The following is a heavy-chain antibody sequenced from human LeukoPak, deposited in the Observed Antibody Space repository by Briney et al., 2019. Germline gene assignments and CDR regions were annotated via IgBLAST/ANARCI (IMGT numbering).Heavy chain of an antibody. D-gene: IGHD5-24*01. CDR3: ATGPGRWLQFSP. V-gene: IGHV1-69-2*01. Sequence: ASVKVSCKASGYTFTDYYMHWVQQAPGKGLEWMGRVDPEDGETIYVEKFQGRVTITADTSTDTAYMELSSLRSEDTAVYYCATGPGRWLQFSPRGQGTLVTVSS. CDR2: VDPEDGET. CDR1: GYTFTDYY. J-gene: IGHJ4*02.